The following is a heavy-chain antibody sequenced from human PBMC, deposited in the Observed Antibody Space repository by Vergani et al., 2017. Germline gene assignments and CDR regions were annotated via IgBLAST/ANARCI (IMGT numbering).Heavy chain of an antibody. Sequence: QVQLVQSGAEVKKPGASVKVSCKASGYTFPSYGISWVRQAPGQGLEWMGWISAYNGKTNYAQKLQGRVTMTTDTSTSTAYMELRSLRSDDTSVYYCARVPCSGGSCYSAYYYYYYMDVWGKGSTVTVSS. V-gene: IGHV1-18*01. CDR2: ISAYNGKT. CDR3: ARVPCSGGSCYSAYYYYYYMDV. D-gene: IGHD2-15*01. CDR1: GYTFPSYG. J-gene: IGHJ6*03.